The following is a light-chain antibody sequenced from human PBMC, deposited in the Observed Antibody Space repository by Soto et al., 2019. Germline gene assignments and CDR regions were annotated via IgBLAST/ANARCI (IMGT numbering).Light chain of an antibody. CDR1: SSNIGSHP. Sequence: QSVLTQPPSASGTPGQTIAISCSGGSSNIGSHPVNWYQQLPGTAPRLLIYSNTQRPSGVPDRFSGSKSGNSASLALTGLQSEYEGDYYCAAWDDSLNGVVFGGGTKVTVL. CDR3: AAWDDSLNGVV. J-gene: IGLJ2*01. CDR2: SNT. V-gene: IGLV1-44*01.